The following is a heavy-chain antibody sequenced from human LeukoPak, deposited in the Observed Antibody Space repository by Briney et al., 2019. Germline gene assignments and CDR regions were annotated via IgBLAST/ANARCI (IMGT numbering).Heavy chain of an antibody. Sequence: GGSLRLSCAASGFTFIRYGFHWVRQAPGKGLEWVSYISSSGSTIYYADSVKGRFTISRDNAKNSLYLQMNSLRAEDTAVYYCARDGYHGAFDIWGQGTMVTVSS. V-gene: IGHV3-48*04. CDR3: ARDGYHGAFDI. D-gene: IGHD5-12*01. CDR2: ISSSGSTI. J-gene: IGHJ3*02. CDR1: GFTFIRYG.